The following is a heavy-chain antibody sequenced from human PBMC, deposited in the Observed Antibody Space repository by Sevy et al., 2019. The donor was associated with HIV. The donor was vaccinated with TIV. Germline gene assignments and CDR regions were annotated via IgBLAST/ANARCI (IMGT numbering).Heavy chain of an antibody. D-gene: IGHD6-13*01. CDR2: IYYSGST. CDR3: ARDLVIAAAGNAYYYGMDV. V-gene: IGHV4-59*01. J-gene: IGHJ6*02. CDR1: GGSISSYY. Sequence: SETLSLTCTVSGGSISSYYWSWIRQPPGKGLEWIGYIYYSGSTNYNHSLKRRVTISVDTSKNQFSLKLSSVTAADTAVYYSARDLVIAAAGNAYYYGMDVWGQGTTVTVSS.